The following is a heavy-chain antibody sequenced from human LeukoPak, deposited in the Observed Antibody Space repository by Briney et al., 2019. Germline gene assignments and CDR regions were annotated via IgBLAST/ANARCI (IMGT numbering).Heavy chain of an antibody. CDR2: IYYSGST. D-gene: IGHD6-13*01. V-gene: IGHV4-59*01. Sequence: SETLSLTCTVSGGSISSYYWSWIRQPPGKGLEWIGYIYYSGSTNYNPSLKSRVTISIDTSKNQFSLKLSSVTAADTAVYYCARVAAAGNDYWGQGTLVTVSS. J-gene: IGHJ4*02. CDR3: ARVAAAGNDY. CDR1: GGSISSYY.